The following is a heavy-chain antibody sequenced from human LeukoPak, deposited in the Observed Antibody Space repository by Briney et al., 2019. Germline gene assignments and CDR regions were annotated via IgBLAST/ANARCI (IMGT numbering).Heavy chain of an antibody. CDR2: IYSGGST. J-gene: IGHJ6*03. D-gene: IGHD3-22*01. CDR3: ARGRRVVRPYYYYYYYMDV. CDR1: GFTVSSNY. Sequence: GGSLRLSCAASGFTVSSNYMSWVRQAPGKGLEWVSVIYSGGSTYYADSVKGRFTISRDNSKNTLYLQMNSLRAEDTAVYYCARGRRVVRPYYYYYYYMDVWGKGTTVTISS. V-gene: IGHV3-53*01.